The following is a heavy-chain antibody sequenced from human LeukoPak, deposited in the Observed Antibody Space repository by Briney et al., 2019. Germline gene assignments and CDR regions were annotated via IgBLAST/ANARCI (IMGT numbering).Heavy chain of an antibody. CDR3: ATRYCSSTSCYHNWFDP. CDR1: GYTLTELS. J-gene: IGHJ5*02. CDR2: FDPEDGET. Sequence: ASVNVSCKVSGYTLTELSMHWVRQAPGKGLEWMGGFDPEDGETIYAQKFQGRVTMTEDTSTDTAYMELSSLRSEDTAVYYCATRYCSSTSCYHNWFDPWGQGTLVTVSS. V-gene: IGHV1-24*01. D-gene: IGHD2-2*01.